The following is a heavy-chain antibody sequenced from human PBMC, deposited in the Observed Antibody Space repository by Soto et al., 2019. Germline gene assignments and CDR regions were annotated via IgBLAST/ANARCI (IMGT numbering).Heavy chain of an antibody. CDR2: IWYDGSNK. CDR1: GFTFSSYG. J-gene: IGHJ4*02. V-gene: IGHV3-33*08. D-gene: IGHD3-3*01. CDR3: ARGRVLGWFERYFDY. Sequence: GGSLRLSCAASGFTFSSYGMHWVRQAPGKGLEWVAVIWYDGSNKYYADSVKGRFTISRDNSKNTLYLQMNSLRAEDTAVYYCARGRVLGWFERYFDYWGQGTLVTVSS.